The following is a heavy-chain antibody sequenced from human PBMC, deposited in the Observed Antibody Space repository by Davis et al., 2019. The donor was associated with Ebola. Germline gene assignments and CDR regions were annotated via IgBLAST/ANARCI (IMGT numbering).Heavy chain of an antibody. D-gene: IGHD3-16*01. Sequence: ASVKVSCKASGYTFTRYGISWVRQAPGQGLEWMGWISAYNGKTNYAQKLQGRVTMTTDTSTSTAYMELRSLRSDDTAVYYCARDRNFGVRGYYYYGMDVWGQGTTVTVSS. V-gene: IGHV1-18*01. CDR3: ARDRNFGVRGYYYYGMDV. J-gene: IGHJ6*02. CDR1: GYTFTRYG. CDR2: ISAYNGKT.